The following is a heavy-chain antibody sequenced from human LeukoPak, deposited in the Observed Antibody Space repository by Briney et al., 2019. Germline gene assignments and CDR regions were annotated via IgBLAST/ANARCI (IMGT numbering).Heavy chain of an antibody. V-gene: IGHV3-30*18. CDR2: ISYDGSNK. CDR3: AKDQNLGFWSGYYTGYGN. Sequence: GGSLRLSCAASGFTFSSYGMHWVHQAPGKGLEWVAVISYDGSNKYYADSVKGRFTISRDNSKNTLYLQMNSLRAEDTAVYYCAKDQNLGFWSGYYTGYGNWGQGTLVTVSS. D-gene: IGHD3-3*01. CDR1: GFTFSSYG. J-gene: IGHJ4*02.